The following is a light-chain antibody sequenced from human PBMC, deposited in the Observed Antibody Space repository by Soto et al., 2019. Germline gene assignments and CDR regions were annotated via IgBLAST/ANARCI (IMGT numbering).Light chain of an antibody. V-gene: IGKV3-20*01. J-gene: IGKJ1*01. CDR2: EAS. CDR3: QQYNSYSPTWT. Sequence: EIVLTQSPGTLSLSPGERATLSCRASQSVSDNYLAWHQQRPGQAPRLLIFEASTRATGIPDRFSGSGSGTDFTLTISRLEPEDFAVYYCQQYNSYSPTWTFGQGTKVEIK. CDR1: QSVSDNY.